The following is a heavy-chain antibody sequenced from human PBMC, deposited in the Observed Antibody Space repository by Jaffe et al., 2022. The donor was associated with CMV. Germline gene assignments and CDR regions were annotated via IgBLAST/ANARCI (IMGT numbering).Heavy chain of an antibody. D-gene: IGHD6-13*01. CDR3: ARATGSSSWDYYYYMDV. V-gene: IGHV4-59*08. CDR2: IYYSGST. CDR1: GGSISSYY. Sequence: QVQLQESGPGLVKPSETLSLTCTVSGGSISSYYWSWIRQPPGKGLEWIGYIYYSGSTNYNPSLKSRVTISVDTSKNQFSLKLSSVTAADTAVYYCARATGSSSWDYYYYMDVWGKGTTVTVSS. J-gene: IGHJ6*03.